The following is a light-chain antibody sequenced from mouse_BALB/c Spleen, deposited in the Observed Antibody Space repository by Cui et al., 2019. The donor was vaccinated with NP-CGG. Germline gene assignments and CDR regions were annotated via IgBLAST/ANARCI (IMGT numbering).Light chain of an antibody. CDR2: GTN. CDR1: TGAVITSNF. J-gene: IGLJ1*01. Sequence: AVVTPASALTPSPGETVTLTCRSSTGAVITSNFANWVQEKPDHLFTGLIGGTNNRAPGVPARFSGSLIGDKAALIITGAQTEDEAIYFCALWYSNHWVFGGGTKLTVL. V-gene: IGLV1*01. CDR3: ALWYSNHWV.